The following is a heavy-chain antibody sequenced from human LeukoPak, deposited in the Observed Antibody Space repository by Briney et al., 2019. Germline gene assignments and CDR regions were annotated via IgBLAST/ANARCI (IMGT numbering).Heavy chain of an antibody. CDR2: ISGSGGST. Sequence: PGGSLRLSCAASGFTFSSYAMSWVRQAPGKGREWVSAISGSGGSTYYADSVKGRFTIPRDNSKNTLYLQMNSLRAEDTAVYYCEKFSGVVPAAPIDYWGQGTLVTVSS. CDR3: EKFSGVVPAAPIDY. J-gene: IGHJ4*02. V-gene: IGHV3-23*01. CDR1: GFTFSSYA. D-gene: IGHD2-2*01.